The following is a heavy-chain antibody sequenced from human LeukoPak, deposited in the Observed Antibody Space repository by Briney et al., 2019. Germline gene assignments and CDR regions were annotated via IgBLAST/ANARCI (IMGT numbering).Heavy chain of an antibody. CDR2: ISSSSSYI. V-gene: IGHV3-21*01. Sequence: PGGSLRLSCAASGFTFSSYSMNWVRQAPGKGLEWVSSISSSSSYIYYADSVKSRFTISRDNAKNSLYLQMNSLRAEDTAVYYCARDRGTMVRGEQGDYWGQGTLVTVSS. D-gene: IGHD3-10*01. CDR3: ARDRGTMVRGEQGDY. J-gene: IGHJ4*02. CDR1: GFTFSSYS.